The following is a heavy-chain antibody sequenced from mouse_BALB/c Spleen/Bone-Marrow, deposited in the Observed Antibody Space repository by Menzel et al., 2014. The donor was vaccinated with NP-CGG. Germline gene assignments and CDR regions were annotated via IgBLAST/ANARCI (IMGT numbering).Heavy chain of an antibody. CDR1: GYSFTGYT. J-gene: IGHJ4*01. V-gene: IGHV1-31*01. CDR3: ARPGTYYGNYYWSMDY. Sequence: LEESGPELVKPGASMKISCKASGYSFTGYTMNWVKQSHGKNLEWIGLINPYNGVTRYNQKFKGKATLTVDKSSSTAYMELLSLTSEDSAVYYCARPGTYYGNYYWSMDYWGQGTSVNVSS. D-gene: IGHD2-10*01. CDR2: INPYNGVT.